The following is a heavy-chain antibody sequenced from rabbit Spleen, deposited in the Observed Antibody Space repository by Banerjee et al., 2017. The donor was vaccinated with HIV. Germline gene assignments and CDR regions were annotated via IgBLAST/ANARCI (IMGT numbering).Heavy chain of an antibody. CDR1: GFNFSSYG. CDR2: INTKSSET. Sequence: QSLEESGGGLVQPGGSLKLSCKASGFNFSSYGVSWFRQAPGKGLEWIACINTKSSETVYATWSKGRFTISRTSSTTVTLQMTSLTAADTATYFCAKDLTDVIGWNFGLWGPGTLVTVS. D-gene: IGHD1-1*01. V-gene: IGHV1S40*01. CDR3: AKDLTDVIGWNFGL. J-gene: IGHJ4*01.